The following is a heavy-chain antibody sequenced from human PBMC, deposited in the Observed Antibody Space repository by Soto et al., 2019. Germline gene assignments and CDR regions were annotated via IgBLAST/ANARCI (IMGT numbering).Heavy chain of an antibody. CDR2: IVPLFRTT. Sequence: QVQLVQSGAEAKKPGSSVKVSCKTSGGTFSSYAINWVRQAPGQGLEWMGGIVPLFRTTNYAQKFQGRVTITAETSTYTVYMELSELRSGDTAVYYCARGGYSSTWSNLMDRSGLDVWGQGTTVTVSS. D-gene: IGHD6-13*01. J-gene: IGHJ6*02. CDR3: ARGGYSSTWSNLMDRSGLDV. CDR1: GGTFSSYA. V-gene: IGHV1-69*06.